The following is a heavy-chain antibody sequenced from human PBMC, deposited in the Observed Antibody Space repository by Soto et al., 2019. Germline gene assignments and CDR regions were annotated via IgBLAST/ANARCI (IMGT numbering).Heavy chain of an antibody. V-gene: IGHV1-3*01. CDR1: GYTFTSYA. Sequence: QVQLVQSGAEVKKPGASVKVSCKASGYTFTSYAMHWVRQAPGQRLEWMGWINAGNGNTKYSQKFQGRVTITRDTSASTAPMELSSLRSEDTAVYSCARVRGNDISGYYSLYYYGMDVWGQGTTVTVSS. J-gene: IGHJ6*02. D-gene: IGHD3-22*01. CDR2: INAGNGNT. CDR3: ARVRGNDISGYYSLYYYGMDV.